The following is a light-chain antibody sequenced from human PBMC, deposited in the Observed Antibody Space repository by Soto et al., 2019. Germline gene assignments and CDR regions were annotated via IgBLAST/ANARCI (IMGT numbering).Light chain of an antibody. CDR1: SSDVGAFNY. V-gene: IGLV2-14*01. CDR2: EVT. J-gene: IGLJ3*02. Sequence: QSALTQPASVSGSPGQSITISCTGTSSDVGAFNYVSWYQQYPGKAPKLIIYEVTNRPSGVSNRLSGSKSGNTASLTISGLRTEDEADYYCNSYASSSARVFGGGTQLTVL. CDR3: NSYASSSARV.